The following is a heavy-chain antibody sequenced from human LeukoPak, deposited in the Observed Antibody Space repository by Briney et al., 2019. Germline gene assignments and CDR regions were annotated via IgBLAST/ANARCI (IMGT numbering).Heavy chain of an antibody. V-gene: IGHV5-51*01. Sequence: GASLKISFKGSGYRFTSYWIGWVRQMPGKGLEWMGIIYPGDSDTRYSPSFQGQVTISADKSISTAYLQWSSLKASDTAMYYCARPRWPPSSGWYDYWGQGTLVTVSS. CDR3: ARPRWPPSSGWYDY. CDR2: IYPGDSDT. CDR1: GYRFTSYW. D-gene: IGHD6-19*01. J-gene: IGHJ4*02.